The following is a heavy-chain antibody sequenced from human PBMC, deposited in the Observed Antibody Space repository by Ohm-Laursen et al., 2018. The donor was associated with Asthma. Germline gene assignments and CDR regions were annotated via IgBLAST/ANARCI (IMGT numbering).Heavy chain of an antibody. CDR1: GFTFSSYG. D-gene: IGHD6-6*01. J-gene: IGHJ5*02. Sequence: SLRLSCAASGFTFSSYGMHWVRQAPGKGLEWVAVISYHGYNEYYLDSVKGRFTISRDNSKNTLYLQMNSLREEDTAVYYCAKDFYSSSPHPKNFGPWGQGTLVTVSS. V-gene: IGHV3-30*18. CDR3: AKDFYSSSPHPKNFGP. CDR2: ISYHGYNE.